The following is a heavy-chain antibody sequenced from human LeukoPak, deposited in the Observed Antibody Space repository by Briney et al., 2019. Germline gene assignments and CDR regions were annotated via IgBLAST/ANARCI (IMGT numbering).Heavy chain of an antibody. J-gene: IGHJ4*02. V-gene: IGHV4-39*07. CDR3: ARGGGHDFWSGYRGMSFDY. D-gene: IGHD3-3*01. CDR2: IYYTGST. CDR1: GGSISSTGYY. Sequence: SETLSLTCTVYGGSISSTGYYWGWIRQPPGKGLEWLGNIYYTGSTYYNPSLKSRVTISVDTSKNQFSLKLSSVTAADTAVYYCARGGGHDFWSGYRGMSFDYWGQGTLVTVSS.